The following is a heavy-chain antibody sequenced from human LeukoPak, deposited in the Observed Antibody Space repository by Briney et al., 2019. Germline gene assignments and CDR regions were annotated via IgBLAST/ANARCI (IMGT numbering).Heavy chain of an antibody. J-gene: IGHJ4*02. Sequence: PGGSLRLSCAASEFTFTTYGMHWVRQAPGKGLEGVAFIYYDGSNIYYADYVKGRFTISRDNAKKSLFLQMNSLRAEDTAVYYCARDPARGTGGYSTVAYWGQGTLVTVSS. CDR3: ARDPARGTGGYSTVAY. V-gene: IGHV3-33*01. D-gene: IGHD1-26*01. CDR2: IYYDGSNI. CDR1: EFTFTTYG.